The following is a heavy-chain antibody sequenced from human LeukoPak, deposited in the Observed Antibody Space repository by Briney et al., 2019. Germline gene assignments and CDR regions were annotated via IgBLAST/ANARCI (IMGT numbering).Heavy chain of an antibody. CDR1: GASISSHY. V-gene: IGHV4-59*11. CDR2: FYYSGST. J-gene: IGHJ4*02. Sequence: PSETLSLTCTVSGASISSHYWSWIRQPPGKGLEWIGYFYYSGSTNCNPSLKSRVTISVDTSKNQFSLKLSSVTAADTAVYYCARVGGIAVAGMPFDYWGQGTLVTVSS. CDR3: ARVGGIAVAGMPFDY. D-gene: IGHD6-19*01.